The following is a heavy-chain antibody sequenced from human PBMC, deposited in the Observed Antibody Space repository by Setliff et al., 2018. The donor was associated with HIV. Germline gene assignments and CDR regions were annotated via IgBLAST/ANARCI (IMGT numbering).Heavy chain of an antibody. J-gene: IGHJ4*02. Sequence: PSETLSLTCTVSGGSISSHYWSWIRQPPGKGLEWIGSIHYSGSTNYNPSLKSRVTISVDTSKNQFSLKLSSVTAAETALYFCAREAYFFASGTYYFDSWGQGTLVAVSS. CDR1: GGSISSHY. V-gene: IGHV4-59*11. D-gene: IGHD3-10*01. CDR3: AREAYFFASGTYYFDS. CDR2: IHYSGST.